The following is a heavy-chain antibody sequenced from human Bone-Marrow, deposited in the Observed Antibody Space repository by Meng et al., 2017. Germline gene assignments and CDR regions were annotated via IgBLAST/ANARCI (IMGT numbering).Heavy chain of an antibody. V-gene: IGHV3-74*01. Sequence: EGQMVESGGGLAQRAVSLSLSFVATGFTISTYWLHWVRQPLGKGLVWVSRTSRDGSDTVYADSVKGRFTMSRDNATNTLYLQMNSLRAEDTAVYYCAAAWELLPPGYWGQGTLFTVSS. J-gene: IGHJ4*02. CDR2: TSRDGSDT. D-gene: IGHD1-26*01. CDR1: GFTISTYW. CDR3: AAAWELLPPGY.